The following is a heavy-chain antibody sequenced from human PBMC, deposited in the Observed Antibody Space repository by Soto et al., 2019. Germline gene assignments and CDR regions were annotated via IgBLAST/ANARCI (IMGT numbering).Heavy chain of an antibody. V-gene: IGHV3-23*01. CDR3: AKQRLTQIVAKITPLLH. J-gene: IGHJ4*02. Sequence: GGSLRLSCAASGFTFSTYAMAWIRQATGKGLDGVADISGSGGSTYYADSVQGRFTISRYNSKNTLYLQMNSLRDEDAAVYFCAKQRLTQIVAKITPLLHWGQGTLLTVSS. D-gene: IGHD5-12*01. CDR1: GFTFSTYA. CDR2: ISGSGGST.